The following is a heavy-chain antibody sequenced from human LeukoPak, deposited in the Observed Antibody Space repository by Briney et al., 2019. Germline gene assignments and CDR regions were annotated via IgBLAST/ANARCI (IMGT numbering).Heavy chain of an antibody. D-gene: IGHD4-23*01. CDR3: ARGTTVVTDDAFDI. CDR2: ISAYNGNT. V-gene: IGHV1-18*01. J-gene: IGHJ3*02. CDR1: GGTFSSYA. Sequence: ASVKVSCKASGGTFSSYAISWVRQAPGQGLEWMGWISAYNGNTNYAQKLQGRVTMTTDTSTSTAYMELRSLRSDDTAVYYCARGTTVVTDDAFDIWGQGTMVTVSS.